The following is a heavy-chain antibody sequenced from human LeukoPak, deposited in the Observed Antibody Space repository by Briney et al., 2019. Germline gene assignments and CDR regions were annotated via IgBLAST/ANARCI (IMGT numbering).Heavy chain of an antibody. CDR1: GFTFTSYG. V-gene: IGHV3-30*02. Sequence: GGSLRLSCAASGFTFTSYGMHWVRQAPGKGLEWVAFIRYDGSNEDYADSVKGRFTISRDNAKNSLYLQMNSLRAEDTAVYYCASGGSYYGFDYWGQGTLVTVSS. CDR2: IRYDGSNE. J-gene: IGHJ4*02. CDR3: ASGGSYYGFDY. D-gene: IGHD1-26*01.